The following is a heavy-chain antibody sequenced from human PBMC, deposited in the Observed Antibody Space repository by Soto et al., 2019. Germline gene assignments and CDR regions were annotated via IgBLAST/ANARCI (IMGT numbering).Heavy chain of an antibody. V-gene: IGHV1-8*01. CDR2: MIPNSGNT. CDR3: SRFSQDYRGYTYLLDF. Sequence: GASVKVSCKSSGYSFTNYDINWVRQAPGQGLEWMGCMIPNSGNTVYAQKFQGRFTMTRDTPTNTAYIELRTLTSDDQRLYSCSRFSQDYRGYTYLLDFGGQGTRVTVSS. D-gene: IGHD5-12*01. J-gene: IGHJ4*02. CDR1: GYSFTNYD.